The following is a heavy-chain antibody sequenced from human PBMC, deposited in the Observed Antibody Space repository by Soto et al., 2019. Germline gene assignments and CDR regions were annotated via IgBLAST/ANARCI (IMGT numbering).Heavy chain of an antibody. J-gene: IGHJ1*01. V-gene: IGHV4-30-4*01. D-gene: IGHD4-17*01. Sequence: SETLSLTCTVSGGSISSGDYYWSWIRQPPGKGLEWIGYIYYSGSTYYNPSLKSRVTISVDTSKNQFSLKLSSVTAADTAVYYCASTTTVTSLNFQHWGQGTLVTVSS. CDR1: GGSISSGDYY. CDR3: ASTTTVTSLNFQH. CDR2: IYYSGST.